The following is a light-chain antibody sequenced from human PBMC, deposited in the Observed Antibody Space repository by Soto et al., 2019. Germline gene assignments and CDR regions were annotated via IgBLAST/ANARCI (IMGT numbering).Light chain of an antibody. CDR3: QQLNIYPIT. CDR2: GAS. Sequence: EIVMTQSPATLSVSPGERATLSCRASQSTNNYLAWYQQKPGQAPRLLIDGASTRATGIPARFSGSGSGTEFTLTISSLQSEDFAVYYCQQLNIYPITFGQGTRLEIK. V-gene: IGKV3-15*01. J-gene: IGKJ5*01. CDR1: QSTNNY.